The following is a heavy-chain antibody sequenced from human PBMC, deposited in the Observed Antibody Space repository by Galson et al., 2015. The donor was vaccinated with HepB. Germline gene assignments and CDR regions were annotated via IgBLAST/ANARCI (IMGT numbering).Heavy chain of an antibody. V-gene: IGHV1-69*13. CDR3: LAAAGTHYYYYMNV. J-gene: IGHJ6*03. D-gene: IGHD6-13*01. Sequence: SVKVSCKASGGTFSSYAISWVRQAPGQGLEWMGGIIPNFGTANYAQKFQGRVTITADESTSTAYMELSSLRSEDTAVYYCLAAAGTHYYYYMNVWGKGTTVTVSS. CDR1: GGTFSSYA. CDR2: IIPNFGTA.